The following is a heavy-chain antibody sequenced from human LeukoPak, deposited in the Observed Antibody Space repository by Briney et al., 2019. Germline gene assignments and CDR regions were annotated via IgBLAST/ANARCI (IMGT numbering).Heavy chain of an antibody. J-gene: IGHJ4*02. V-gene: IGHV4-59*01. Sequence: PSETLPLTCSVSGGSIRSNYWTWIRQPPGKGLEWIGFISSSGDTTYNSSLSSRLTISMDTSKNQFSLRLRSVTAADTAVYYCTRVIGSSGVDSWGQGTLVTVSS. CDR1: GGSIRSNY. D-gene: IGHD6-13*01. CDR3: TRVIGSSGVDS. CDR2: ISSSGDT.